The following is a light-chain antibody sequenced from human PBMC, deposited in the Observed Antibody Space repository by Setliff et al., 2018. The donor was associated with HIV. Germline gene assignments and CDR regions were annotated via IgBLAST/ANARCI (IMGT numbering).Light chain of an antibody. V-gene: IGLV2-23*01. CDR3: CSNTGSNTYV. Sequence: QSALTQPASVSGSPGQSITISYTGTSGDVGRYNLVSWYQQQPGKPPKLMIYQASKRPSGVSNRFSGSKSGNTASLTISGLQAEDEADYYCCSNTGSNTYVFGTGTKGTV. J-gene: IGLJ1*01. CDR2: QAS. CDR1: SGDVGRYNL.